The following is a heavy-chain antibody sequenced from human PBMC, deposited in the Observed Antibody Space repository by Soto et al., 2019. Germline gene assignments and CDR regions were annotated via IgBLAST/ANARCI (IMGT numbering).Heavy chain of an antibody. CDR1: GGSVTRNNYD. D-gene: IGHD2-2*01. CDR2: LYHRGGS. CDR3: AREESEWYQRPFDY. J-gene: IGHJ4*02. V-gene: IGHV4-39*02. Sequence: LQLQESGPGLVKPSETLSLTCAVSGGSVTRNNYDWGWICQPPGKGLEWIGTLYHRGGSNYSPSLTSRPTIPVDTSKHQSSLGLNSVPAADTAIYYCAREESEWYQRPFDYWGPGTLVTVSS.